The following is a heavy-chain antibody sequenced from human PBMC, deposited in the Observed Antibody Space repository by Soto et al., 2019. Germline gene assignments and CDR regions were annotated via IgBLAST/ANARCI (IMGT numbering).Heavy chain of an antibody. CDR3: ATTSIAAAGTDYFDY. V-gene: IGHV3-23*01. Sequence: GGSLRLSCAASGFTFSSYAMSWVRQAPGKGLEWVSAISGSGGSTYYADSVKGRFTISRDNSKNTLYLQMNSLRAEDTAVYYCATTSIAAAGTDYFDYWGQGTLVTVSS. J-gene: IGHJ4*02. CDR1: GFTFSSYA. CDR2: ISGSGGST. D-gene: IGHD6-13*01.